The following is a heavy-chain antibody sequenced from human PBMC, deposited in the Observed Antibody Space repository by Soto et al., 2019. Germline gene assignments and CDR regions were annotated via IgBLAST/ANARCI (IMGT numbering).Heavy chain of an antibody. CDR1: GYTFTSFD. CDR3: AIRTGHNWNDGRNAFVT. J-gene: IGHJ3*02. Sequence: QVQLVQSGAEVKKPGASVKVSCKTSGYTFTSFDINWVRQATGQGLEWMGWMSPKSGNAGYAQNFQGRVTMTRDTSIRTAYMELNSLISEDTAVYYCAIRTGHNWNDGRNAFVTWGQGTMVTVSS. V-gene: IGHV1-8*01. D-gene: IGHD1-1*01. CDR2: MSPKSGNA.